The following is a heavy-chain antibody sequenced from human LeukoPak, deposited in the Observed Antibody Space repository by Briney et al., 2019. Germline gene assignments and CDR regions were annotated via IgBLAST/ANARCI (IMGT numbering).Heavy chain of an antibody. D-gene: IGHD1-7*01. CDR3: ARATTHYYYGMDV. CDR2: IYYSGST. Sequence: SETLSLTCTVSGGSISSYYWSWIRQPPGKGLEWIGYIYYSGSTNYNPSLKSRVTISIDTSKNQFSLKLSSVTAADTAVYYCARATTHYYYGMDVWGQGTTVTVSS. CDR1: GGSISSYY. J-gene: IGHJ6*02. V-gene: IGHV4-59*01.